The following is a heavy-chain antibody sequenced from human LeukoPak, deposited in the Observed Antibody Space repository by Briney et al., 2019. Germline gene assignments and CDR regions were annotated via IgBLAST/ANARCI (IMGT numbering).Heavy chain of an antibody. J-gene: IGHJ4*02. D-gene: IGHD6-13*01. CDR2: ISGDGGST. V-gene: IGHV3-43*02. Sequence: PGGSLRLSCAASGFTFDDYAMHWVRQAPGKGLEWVSLISGDGGSTYYADSVKGRFTISRDNSKNTLYLQMNSLRAEDTAVYYCAKDPTGQLGTYFDYWGQGTLVTVSS. CDR1: GFTFDDYA. CDR3: AKDPTGQLGTYFDY.